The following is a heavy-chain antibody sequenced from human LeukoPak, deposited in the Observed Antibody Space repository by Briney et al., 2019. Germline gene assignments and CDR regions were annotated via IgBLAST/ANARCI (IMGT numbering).Heavy chain of an antibody. CDR1: GGSISSYY. D-gene: IGHD2-15*01. J-gene: IGHJ3*02. CDR3: ARSELSCSGGSCPTRYAFDI. V-gene: IGHV4-59*08. CDR2: IYYSGST. Sequence: PSETLSLTCTVSGGSISSYYWSWIRQPPGKGLEWIGYIYYSGSTNYNPSLKSRVTISVDTSKNQFSLKVRSVTAADTALYYCARSELSCSGGSCPTRYAFDIWGQGTVVTASS.